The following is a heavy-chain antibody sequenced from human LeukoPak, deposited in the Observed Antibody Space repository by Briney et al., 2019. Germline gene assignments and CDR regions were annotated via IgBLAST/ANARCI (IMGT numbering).Heavy chain of an antibody. J-gene: IGHJ6*03. D-gene: IGHD6-13*01. CDR2: INHSGST. V-gene: IGHV4-34*01. CDR3: ARGVAAAGQKNYMDV. Sequence: SETLSLTCAVYGGSFSGYYWSWIRQPPGKGLEWIGEINHSGSTNYNPSLKSRVTISVDTSKNQFSLKLSSVTAADTAVYYCARGVAAAGQKNYMDVWGKGTTVTVSS. CDR1: GGSFSGYY.